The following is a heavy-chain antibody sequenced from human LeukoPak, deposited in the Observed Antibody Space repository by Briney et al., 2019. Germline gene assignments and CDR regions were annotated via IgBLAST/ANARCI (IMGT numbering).Heavy chain of an antibody. D-gene: IGHD3-9*01. CDR3: ARDLRYFDWLLSFSGYYFDY. Sequence: ASVKVSCKASSYTFTRYGISWVRQAPGQGLEWMGWIGAYNGNTNYAQKLQGRVTMTTDTSTSTAYMELRSLRSDDTAVYYCARDLRYFDWLLSFSGYYFDYWGQGTLVTVSS. CDR2: IGAYNGNT. CDR1: SYTFTRYG. J-gene: IGHJ4*02. V-gene: IGHV1-18*01.